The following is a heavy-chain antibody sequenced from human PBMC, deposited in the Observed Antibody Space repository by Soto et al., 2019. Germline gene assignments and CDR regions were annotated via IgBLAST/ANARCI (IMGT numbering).Heavy chain of an antibody. J-gene: IGHJ5*02. V-gene: IGHV3-74*03. CDR3: ARDRPDVTVVPGVDQPMFDL. D-gene: IGHD2-2*01. CDR1: GFTCSSHW. CDR2: INSDGSSI. Sequence: SGGALRPYYAAVGFTCSSHWKHCVRQAPGKGLVRLSRINSDGSSIAYADSVKGRFTISRDNAKNTLYLQMNSLGAEETAVYFCARDRPDVTVVPGVDQPMFDLWGQGGPVTVSS.